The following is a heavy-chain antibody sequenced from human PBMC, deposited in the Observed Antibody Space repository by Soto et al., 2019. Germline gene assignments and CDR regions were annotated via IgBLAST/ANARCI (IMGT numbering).Heavy chain of an antibody. D-gene: IGHD1-26*01. CDR3: ARDQGASSNFDY. J-gene: IGHJ4*02. V-gene: IGHV3-30-3*01. CDR1: GFTFSSYA. Sequence: QVQLVESGGGVVQPGRSLRVSCAASGFTFSSYAMHWVLQAPGKGLEWVAVISYDGSNKYYADSVKGRFTISRDNSKNTLYLQMNSLRAEDTAVYYCARDQGASSNFDYWGQGTLVTVSS. CDR2: ISYDGSNK.